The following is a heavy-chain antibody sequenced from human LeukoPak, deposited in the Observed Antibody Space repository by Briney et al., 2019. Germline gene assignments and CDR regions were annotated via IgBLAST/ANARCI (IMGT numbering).Heavy chain of an antibody. CDR2: IYPGDSDT. CDR3: ARSRFYSSSSHFDY. V-gene: IGHV5-51*01. Sequence: GESLKISCKGSGYSFTSYWIGWVRQMPGKGLEWMGIIYPGDSDTTYSPSFQGQVTISADKSISTAYLQWSSLKASDTSMYYCARSRFYSSSSHFDYWGQGTLLSVSS. J-gene: IGHJ4*02. D-gene: IGHD6-6*01. CDR1: GYSFTSYW.